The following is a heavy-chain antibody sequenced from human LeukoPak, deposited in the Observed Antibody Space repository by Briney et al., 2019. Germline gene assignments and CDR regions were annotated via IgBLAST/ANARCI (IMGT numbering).Heavy chain of an antibody. CDR1: GFTVSSNY. D-gene: IGHD6-13*01. V-gene: IGHV3-53*01. CDR2: LYSGGNT. CDR3: AREGASSSFGY. Sequence: GGSLRLSCVVSGFTVSSNYMSWVRQAPGKGLEWVSVLYSGGNTYHADSVKGRFTVSRDNSKNTLYLQMNSLRAEDTAVYYCAREGASSSFGYWGQGTLVTVSS. J-gene: IGHJ4*02.